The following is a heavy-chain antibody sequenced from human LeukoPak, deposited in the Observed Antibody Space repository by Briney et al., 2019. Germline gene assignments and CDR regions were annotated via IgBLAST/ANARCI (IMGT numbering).Heavy chain of an antibody. J-gene: IGHJ6*04. CDR1: GYSISSGYY. V-gene: IGHV4-38-2*01. Sequence: SETLSLTRAVSGYSISSGYYWGWIRQPPVKGLEWIGSIFHSGSTYYNPSLKSRVNMSVDTSKNQISLKLSSVTAADTAVYYCARASGSYGSGSYYYYGMDVWGKGTTVTVSS. CDR2: IFHSGST. D-gene: IGHD3-10*01. CDR3: ARASGSYGSGSYYYYGMDV.